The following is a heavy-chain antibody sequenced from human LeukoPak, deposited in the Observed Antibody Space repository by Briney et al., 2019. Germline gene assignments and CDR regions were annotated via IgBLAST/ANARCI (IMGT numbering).Heavy chain of an antibody. CDR1: GYSISSGYY. V-gene: IGHV4-38-2*02. D-gene: IGHD2-2*01. J-gene: IGHJ6*03. CDR3: ARACSSTSCSYYYYYYMDV. Sequence: PSETLSLTCTVSGYSISSGYYWGWIRQPPGKGLEWIGSIYYSGSTNYNPSLKSRVTMSVDTSKNQFSLKLSSVTAADTAVYYCARACSSTSCSYYYYYYMDVWGKGTTVTVSS. CDR2: IYYSGST.